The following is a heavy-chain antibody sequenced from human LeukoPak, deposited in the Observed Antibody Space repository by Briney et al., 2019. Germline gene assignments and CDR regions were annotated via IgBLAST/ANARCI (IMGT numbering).Heavy chain of an antibody. Sequence: GGCLRLSCAVSGFTFSSYTMNWVRQAPGKGLEWVSSLSSSGRYIYYADSVKGRFTISRDNAKNSLYLQMNSLRAEDTAVYYCVRDDDRPDNGLDYWGQGTLVTVSS. CDR2: LSSSGRYI. D-gene: IGHD3-22*01. CDR3: VRDDDRPDNGLDY. J-gene: IGHJ4*02. CDR1: GFTFSSYT. V-gene: IGHV3-21*06.